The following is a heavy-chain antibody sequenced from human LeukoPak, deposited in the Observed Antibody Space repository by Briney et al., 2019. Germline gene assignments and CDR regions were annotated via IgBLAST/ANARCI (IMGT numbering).Heavy chain of an antibody. V-gene: IGHV3-33*06. CDR2: IWYDGSNK. CDR3: AKSAQYYYYYCMDV. Sequence: PGGSLRLSCAASGFTFSSYGMHWVRQAPGKGLEWVAVIWYDGSNKYYADSVKGRFTISRDNSKNTLYLQMNSLRAEDTAVYYCAKSAQYYYYYCMDVWGKGTTVTVSS. CDR1: GFTFSSYG. J-gene: IGHJ6*03.